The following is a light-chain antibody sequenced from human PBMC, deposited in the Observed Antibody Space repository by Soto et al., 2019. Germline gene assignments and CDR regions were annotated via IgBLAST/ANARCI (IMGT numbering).Light chain of an antibody. V-gene: IGKV2-28*01. J-gene: IGKJ2*01. CDR2: LGS. CDR1: QSLLHSNGNHY. CDR3: MQALQTPPYT. Sequence: LVMTQSPLSLPVTPGEPASISCRSSQSLLHSNGNHYLDWYLQRPGQSPQLLIYLGSNRASGVPDRFTGSGSGTDFTLKISRVEAEDVGVYYCMQALQTPPYTFGQGTKLEIK.